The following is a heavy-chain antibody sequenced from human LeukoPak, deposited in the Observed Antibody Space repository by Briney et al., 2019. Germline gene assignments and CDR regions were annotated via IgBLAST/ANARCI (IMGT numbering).Heavy chain of an antibody. J-gene: IGHJ4*02. Sequence: GGSLGLSCAASGFTFDDYGMSWVRQAPGKGLEWVSGINWNGGSTGYADSVKGRFTISRDNAKNSLYLQMNSLRAEDTALYYCARVYYYGSGSYLDYWGQGTLVTVSS. CDR2: INWNGGST. V-gene: IGHV3-20*04. CDR1: GFTFDDYG. CDR3: ARVYYYGSGSYLDY. D-gene: IGHD3-10*01.